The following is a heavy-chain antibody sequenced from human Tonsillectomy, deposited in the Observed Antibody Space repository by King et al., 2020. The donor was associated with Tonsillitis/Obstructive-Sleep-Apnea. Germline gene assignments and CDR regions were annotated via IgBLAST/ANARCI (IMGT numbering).Heavy chain of an antibody. Sequence: VQLQESGPGLVKPSQTLSLTCTVSGGSISSGGYYWSWIRQHPGKGLEWIGYIYYSGSTYYNPSLKSRVTITVDTSKNQFSLKLSSVTAADTAVYYCARESQDNWNGPNWGQGTLVTVSS. J-gene: IGHJ4*02. CDR1: GGSISSGGYY. V-gene: IGHV4-31*03. CDR2: IYYSGST. D-gene: IGHD1-20*01. CDR3: ARESQDNWNGPN.